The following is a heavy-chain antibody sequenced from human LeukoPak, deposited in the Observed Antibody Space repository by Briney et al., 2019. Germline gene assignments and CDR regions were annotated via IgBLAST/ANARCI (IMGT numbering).Heavy chain of an antibody. D-gene: IGHD6-13*01. CDR1: GFSFSGYW. Sequence: GGSPRLSCAASGFSFSGYWMHWVRQAPGKGPVWVSRIKTDGSITDYADFVKGRFTISRDNAKNTLYLQMNSLRAEDTAVYYCARGYSSSWHHYYYYMDVWGKGTTVTVSS. V-gene: IGHV3-74*01. CDR2: IKTDGSIT. J-gene: IGHJ6*03. CDR3: ARGYSSSWHHYYYYMDV.